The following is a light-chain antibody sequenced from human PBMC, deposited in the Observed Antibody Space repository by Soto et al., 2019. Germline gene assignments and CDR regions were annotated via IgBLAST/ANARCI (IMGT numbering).Light chain of an antibody. CDR2: GAS. CDR3: QQYFEWPPMT. Sequence: VMTQSPATLSVSPGERATLSCWVSETVATNLAWYQQKPGQAPRLLISGASTSAAGISDRFRGSGSGTEFTLTISSLRSEDSAIYYCQQYFEWPPMTFGQGTKV. CDR1: ETVATN. J-gene: IGKJ1*01. V-gene: IGKV3-15*01.